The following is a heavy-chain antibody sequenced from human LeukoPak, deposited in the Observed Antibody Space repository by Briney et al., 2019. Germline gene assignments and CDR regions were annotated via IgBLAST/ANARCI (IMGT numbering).Heavy chain of an antibody. Sequence: ASVKVSCKASGYTFTGYYMHWVRQAPGQGLEWMGWINPNSGGTNYAQKFQGRVTMTRDTSISTAYMELSRLRSDDTAVYYCASGPRRITISGVVPNPPDYWGQGTLVTVSS. D-gene: IGHD3-3*01. CDR2: INPNSGGT. CDR3: ASGPRRITISGVVPNPPDY. V-gene: IGHV1-2*02. J-gene: IGHJ4*02. CDR1: GYTFTGYY.